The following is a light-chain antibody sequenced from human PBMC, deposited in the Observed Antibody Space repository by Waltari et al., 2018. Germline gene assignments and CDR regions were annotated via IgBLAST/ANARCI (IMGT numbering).Light chain of an antibody. V-gene: IGLV3-21*02. CDR2: DDD. Sequence: SYVLTQPPSVSVAPGQTATITCGGNNIGGKTVHWYQQKPGQAPVLVVYDDDYRPSGIPERFAGSNSGNTAALTISWVEAGDEADYYCQVWDSSSDRPVFGGGTKVFVL. CDR1: NIGGKT. CDR3: QVWDSSSDRPV. J-gene: IGLJ3*02.